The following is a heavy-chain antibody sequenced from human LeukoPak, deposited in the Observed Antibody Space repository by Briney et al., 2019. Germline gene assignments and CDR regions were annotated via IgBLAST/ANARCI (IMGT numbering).Heavy chain of an antibody. CDR1: GYSFTSYG. D-gene: IGHD3-22*01. J-gene: IGHJ4*02. CDR2: ISGYNGNT. CDR3: ARDRPYYYDSSADYPDF. Sequence: GASVKVSCKASGYSFTSYGISWVRQAPGQGLEWMGWISGYNGNTNYAQRLQGRVTMTTDTSTSTAYMELRSLSSDDTAVYYCARDRPYYYDSSADYPDFWGQGTLVTVSS. V-gene: IGHV1-18*01.